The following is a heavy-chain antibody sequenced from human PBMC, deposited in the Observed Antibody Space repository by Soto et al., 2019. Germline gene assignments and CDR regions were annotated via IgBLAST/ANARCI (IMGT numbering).Heavy chain of an antibody. Sequence: SETLSLTCTVSGGSISSSSYYWGWIRQPPGKGLEWIGSIYYSGSTYYNPSLKSRVTISVDTSKNQFSLKLSSVTAADTAVYYCASPPPGMWGSSGIHAFDIWGQGTMVTVSS. CDR3: ASPPPGMWGSSGIHAFDI. J-gene: IGHJ3*02. V-gene: IGHV4-39*01. CDR1: GGSISSSSYY. CDR2: IYYSGST. D-gene: IGHD3-16*01.